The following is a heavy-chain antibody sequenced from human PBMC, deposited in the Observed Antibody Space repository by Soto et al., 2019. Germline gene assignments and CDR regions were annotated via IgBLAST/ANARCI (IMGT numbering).Heavy chain of an antibody. D-gene: IGHD2-2*01. CDR3: ARRKDIVVVPAAMPSDYYGMDV. J-gene: IGHJ6*02. CDR1: GGSFSGYY. CDR2: INHSGST. V-gene: IGHV4-34*01. Sequence: SETLSLTCAVYGGSFSGYYWSWIRQPPGKGLEWIGEINHSGSTNYNPSLKSRVTISVDTSKNQFSLKLSSVTAADTAVYYCARRKDIVVVPAAMPSDYYGMDVWGQGTTVTVSS.